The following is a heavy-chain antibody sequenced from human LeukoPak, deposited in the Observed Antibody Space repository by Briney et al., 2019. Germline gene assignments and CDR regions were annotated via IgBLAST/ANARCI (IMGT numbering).Heavy chain of an antibody. V-gene: IGHV3-23*01. CDR3: AKQEYYDSSGGVYYFDY. Sequence: GGSLRLSCAASGFTVSSNYMNWVRQAPGKGLEWVSAISGSGGSTYYADSVKGRFTISRDNSKNTLYLQMNSLRAEDTAVYYCAKQEYYDSSGGVYYFDYWGQGTLVTVSS. J-gene: IGHJ4*02. CDR1: GFTVSSNY. CDR2: ISGSGGST. D-gene: IGHD3-22*01.